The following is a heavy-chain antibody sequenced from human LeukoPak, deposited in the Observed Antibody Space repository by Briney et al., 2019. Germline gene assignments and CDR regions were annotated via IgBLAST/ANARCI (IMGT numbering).Heavy chain of an antibody. J-gene: IGHJ4*02. Sequence: PSETLSLTCTVSGDSISNYYWNWIRQPVGKGLEWIGRIDTSGSTNYNPSLQSRVTISVDTSKNQFSLKLTSVTAADTAVYYCAILGYGFDYWGQGTLVTVSS. CDR2: IDTSGST. D-gene: IGHD5-12*01. CDR3: AILGYGFDY. CDR1: GDSISNYY. V-gene: IGHV4-4*07.